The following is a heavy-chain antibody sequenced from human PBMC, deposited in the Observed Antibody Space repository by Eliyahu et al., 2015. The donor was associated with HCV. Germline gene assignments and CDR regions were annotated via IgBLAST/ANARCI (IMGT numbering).Heavy chain of an antibody. CDR2: ITPYNGNT. CDR1: GYTFTSYG. J-gene: IGHJ3*02. D-gene: IGHD3-22*01. V-gene: IGHV1-18*01. CDR3: ARDGYYDSSGYSQGLGVFDI. Sequence: QVQLVQSGAEVKKPGASVKVSCKASGYTFTSYGFSWVRQAPGQGLEWMGWITPYNGNTNYAPKLQGRVTMTTDTSTSTAYMELRSLRSDDTAVYYCARDGYYDSSGYSQGLGVFDIWGQGTMVTVSS.